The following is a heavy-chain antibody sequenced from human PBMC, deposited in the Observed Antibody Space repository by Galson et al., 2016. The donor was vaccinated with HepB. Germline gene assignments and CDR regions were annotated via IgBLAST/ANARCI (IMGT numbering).Heavy chain of an antibody. Sequence: SLRLSCAASGFTFSSYAMNWVRQAPGKGLEWVSSISGDGAPYYVDSMEGRFTISRDNSKDTLYLQMISLRAEDTAVYYCARDRGFYSSTWDWGQGTLVTVSS. J-gene: IGHJ4*02. CDR2: ISGDGAP. D-gene: IGHD2-2*01. CDR1: GFTFSSYA. CDR3: ARDRGFYSSTWD. V-gene: IGHV3-23*01.